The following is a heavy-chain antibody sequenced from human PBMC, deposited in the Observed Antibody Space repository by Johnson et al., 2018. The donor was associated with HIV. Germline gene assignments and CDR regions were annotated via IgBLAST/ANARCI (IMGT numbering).Heavy chain of an antibody. D-gene: IGHD1-26*01. V-gene: IGHV3-30-3*01. CDR3: TTDPHKGGSFDAFDI. CDR2: ISYDGSNK. J-gene: IGHJ3*02. CDR1: GFTFSSYA. Sequence: QVKLVESGGGVVQPGRSLRLSCAASGFTFSSYALHWVRQAPGKGLEWVAVISYDGSNKYYADSVKGRFTISRDNSKNTLYLQMNSLKTEDTAVYYCTTDPHKGGSFDAFDIWGQGTMVTVSS.